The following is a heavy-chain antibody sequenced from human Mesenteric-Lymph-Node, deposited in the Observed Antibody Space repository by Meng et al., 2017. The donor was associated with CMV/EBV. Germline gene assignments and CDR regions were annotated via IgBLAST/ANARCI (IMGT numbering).Heavy chain of an antibody. CDR2: VRSKANNYAT. J-gene: IGHJ6*02. Sequence: GGSLRLSCAASGFTFSGSAVHWVRQASGKGLEWVGRVRSKANNYATAYAASVKGRFTISRDDSKNTAYLQMNSLKTEDTAVYYCTRETTYYDFWSAIRDYYGMDVWGQGTTVTVSS. CDR1: GFTFSGSA. CDR3: TRETTYYDFWSAIRDYYGMDV. D-gene: IGHD3-3*01. V-gene: IGHV3-73*01.